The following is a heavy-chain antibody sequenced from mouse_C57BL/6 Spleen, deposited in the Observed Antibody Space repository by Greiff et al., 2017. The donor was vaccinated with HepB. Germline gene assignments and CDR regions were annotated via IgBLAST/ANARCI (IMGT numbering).Heavy chain of an antibody. CDR3: TRIYYGNYGWYFDV. V-gene: IGHV1-15*01. D-gene: IGHD2-1*01. CDR1: GYTFTDYE. Sequence: VQLQQSGAELVRPGASVTLSCKASGYTFTDYEMHWVKQTPVHGLEWIGAIDPETGGTAYNQKFKGKAILTADKSSSTAYMELSSLTSEDSAVYYCTRIYYGNYGWYFDVWGTGTTVTVSS. CDR2: IDPETGGT. J-gene: IGHJ1*03.